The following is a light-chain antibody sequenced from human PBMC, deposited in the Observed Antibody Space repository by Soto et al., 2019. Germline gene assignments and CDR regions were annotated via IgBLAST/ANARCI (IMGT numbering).Light chain of an antibody. J-gene: IGKJ1*01. Sequence: EIVLTQSPGTLSLSPGERATLSCRASQSVSSSYLAWYQQKPGQAPRLLIYGASSRATGIPDRFSGSGSGTDFTLTIGRLEPEDFAVYYCQQYGSSPETFGPGTKVEIK. CDR2: GAS. CDR3: QQYGSSPET. CDR1: QSVSSSY. V-gene: IGKV3-20*01.